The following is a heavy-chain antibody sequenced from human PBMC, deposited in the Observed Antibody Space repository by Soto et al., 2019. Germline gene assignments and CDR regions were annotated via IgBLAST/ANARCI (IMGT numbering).Heavy chain of an antibody. J-gene: IGHJ2*01. V-gene: IGHV1-69*08. CDR1: GGTFSSYT. CDR3: ARDPMVSGDEWYFDL. D-gene: IGHD2-8*01. CDR2: IIPILGIA. Sequence: QVQLVQSGAEVKKPGSSVKVSCKASGGTFSSYTISWVRQAPGQGLEWMGSIIPILGIANYAQKFQGRVTITADKSTSTAYMELSSLRSEDTAVYYCARDPMVSGDEWYFDLWGRGTLVTVSS.